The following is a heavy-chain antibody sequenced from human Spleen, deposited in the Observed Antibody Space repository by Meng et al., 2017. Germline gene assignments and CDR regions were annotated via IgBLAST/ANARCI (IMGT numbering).Heavy chain of an antibody. CDR3: ARGPTTMAHDFDY. V-gene: IGHV4-34*01. CDR1: GGSSSDYY. Sequence: QVQLQQWGAGLLRPWETLSLTCVVSGGSSSDYYWGWIRQPPGKGLEWIGEINHSGSTNYNPSLESRATISVDTSQNNFSLKLSSVTAADSAVYYCARGPTTMAHDFDYWGQGTLVTVSS. CDR2: INHSGST. J-gene: IGHJ4*02. D-gene: IGHD4-11*01.